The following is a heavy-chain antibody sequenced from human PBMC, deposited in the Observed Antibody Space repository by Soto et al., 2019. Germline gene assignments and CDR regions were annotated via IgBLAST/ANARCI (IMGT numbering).Heavy chain of an antibody. CDR2: ISYDGSNK. CDR3: AREGPGYYDSSGYYF. D-gene: IGHD3-22*01. V-gene: IGHV3-30-3*01. Sequence: GGSLRLSCAASGFTFSSYAMHWVRQAPGKGLEWVAVISYDGSNKYYADSVKGRFTISRDNSKNTLYLQMNSLRAEDTAVYYCAREGPGYYDSSGYYFWGQGTLVTVSS. CDR1: GFTFSSYA. J-gene: IGHJ4*02.